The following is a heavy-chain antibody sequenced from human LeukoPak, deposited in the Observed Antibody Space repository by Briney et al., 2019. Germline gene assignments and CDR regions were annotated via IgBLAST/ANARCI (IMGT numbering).Heavy chain of an antibody. V-gene: IGHV3-21*01. D-gene: IGHD6-19*01. CDR3: ARDRSSGWYGSNAFDI. Sequence: GGSLRLSCLASGFTFKYYTMFWVRQAPGKGLEWVSSISGNGVTTHYADSVKGRFTISRDNAKNSLYLQMNSLRAEDTAVYYCARDRSSGWYGSNAFDIWGQGTMVTVSS. CDR2: ISGNGVTT. CDR1: GFTFKYYT. J-gene: IGHJ3*02.